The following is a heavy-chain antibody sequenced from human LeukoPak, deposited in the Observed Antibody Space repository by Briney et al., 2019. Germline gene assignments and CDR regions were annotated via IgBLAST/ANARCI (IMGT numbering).Heavy chain of an antibody. V-gene: IGHV3-48*03. CDR2: ISSSGSTI. CDR3: ARDPNIVVVPAAILDGMDV. D-gene: IGHD2-2*01. CDR1: GFTFSSYE. Sequence: GGSLRLSCAASGFTFSSYEMNWVRQAPGKGLEWVSYISSSGSTIYYADSVKGRFTISRDNAKNSLYLQMNSLRAEDTAVYYCARDPNIVVVPAAILDGMDVWGQGTTVTVSS. J-gene: IGHJ6*02.